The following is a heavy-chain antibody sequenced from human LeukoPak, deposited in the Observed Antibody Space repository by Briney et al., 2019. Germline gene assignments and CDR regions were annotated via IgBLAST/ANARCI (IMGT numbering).Heavy chain of an antibody. CDR2: INWNGGST. Sequence: GGSLRLSCAASGFTFSSYEMNWVRQAPGKGLEWVSGINWNGGSTGYADSVKGRFTISRDNAKNSLYLQMNSLRADDTALYYCARDLRYYYGSGSYYWYFDLWGRGTLVTVSS. V-gene: IGHV3-20*04. CDR3: ARDLRYYYGSGSYYWYFDL. J-gene: IGHJ2*01. CDR1: GFTFSSYE. D-gene: IGHD3-10*01.